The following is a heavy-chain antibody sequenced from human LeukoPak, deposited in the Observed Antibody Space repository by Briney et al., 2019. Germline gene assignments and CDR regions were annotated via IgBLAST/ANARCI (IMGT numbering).Heavy chain of an antibody. CDR1: GGSISSDDYY. Sequence: PSETLSLTCTVSGGSISSDDYYCSWIRQPPGKCLEWIGFIYYSGSTYYKPSLKSRVTISMDTSKNQFSLRLSSVTAADTAVYYCARCPSPGWFDPWGQGTLVTVSS. CDR3: ARCPSPGWFDP. CDR2: IYYSGST. V-gene: IGHV4-30-4*08. J-gene: IGHJ5*02.